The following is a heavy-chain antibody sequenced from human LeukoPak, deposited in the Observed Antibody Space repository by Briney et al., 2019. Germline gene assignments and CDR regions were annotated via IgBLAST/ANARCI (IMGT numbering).Heavy chain of an antibody. CDR3: VRDLTSGARFDF. J-gene: IGHJ4*01. CDR1: GFTFSDYA. CDR2: ISSDGNTQ. V-gene: IGHV3-30*03. Sequence: PGGSLRLSCTASGFTFSDYAIHWVRQAPGKGMEWVAIISSDGNTQSYADPLKGRFTISRDNFRDTVFLELTTLRPEDTGLYYCVRDLTSGARFDFWGPGTLVTVSS. D-gene: IGHD3-9*01.